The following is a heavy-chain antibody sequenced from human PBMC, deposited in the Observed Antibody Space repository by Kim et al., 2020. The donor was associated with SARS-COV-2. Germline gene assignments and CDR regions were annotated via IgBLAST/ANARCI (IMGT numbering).Heavy chain of an antibody. CDR1: GFTFSSYA. CDR2: ISGSGDYT. CDR3: AKDHYISSLGDY. V-gene: IGHV3-23*01. Sequence: GGSLRLSCAASGFTFSSYAMGWVRQAPGKGLEWVSGISGSGDYTYYADSVRGRFAISRDNSKNTLYLQMNSLRAEDTAVYYCAKDHYISSLGDYWDQGTL. J-gene: IGHJ4*02. D-gene: IGHD2-2*02.